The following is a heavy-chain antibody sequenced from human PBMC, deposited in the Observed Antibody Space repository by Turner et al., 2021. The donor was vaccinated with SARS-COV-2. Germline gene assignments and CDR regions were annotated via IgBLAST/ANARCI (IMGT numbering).Heavy chain of an antibody. CDR3: ARAFGSGSFLLDY. J-gene: IGHJ4*02. CDR2: IWNDGRNK. Sequence: QVPLVESGGGVVQPGGSLTLSCAASGFSFSRYAMHWVRQSPEKGLEWVAIIWNDGRNKYYANSVKGRFTVSRDNSQNTLFLHMSALRVDDTAVYHCARAFGSGSFLLDYWGQGTQVTVSS. D-gene: IGHD3-10*01. V-gene: IGHV3-33*01. CDR1: GFSFSRYA.